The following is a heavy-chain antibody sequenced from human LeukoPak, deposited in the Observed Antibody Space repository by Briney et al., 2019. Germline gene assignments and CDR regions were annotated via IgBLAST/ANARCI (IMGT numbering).Heavy chain of an antibody. CDR2: ISSTSTTI. D-gene: IGHD4-17*01. J-gene: IGHJ3*02. V-gene: IGHV3-48*01. CDR3: VRNDGDDAFDI. Sequence: GGSLRLSCAASRFTFSNYWMSWVRQAPGKGLEWVSYISSTSTTIYYKDSVKGRFTISRDNAKNSLYLHMTSLRVEDTAVYYCVRNDGDDAFDIWGQGTMVTVSS. CDR1: RFTFSNYW.